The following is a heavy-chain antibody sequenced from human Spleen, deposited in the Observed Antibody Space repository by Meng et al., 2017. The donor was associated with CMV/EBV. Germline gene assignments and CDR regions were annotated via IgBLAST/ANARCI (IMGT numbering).Heavy chain of an antibody. CDR3: ARRGGTYYVDF. V-gene: IGHV4-34*01. CDR1: GGSFSGYY. J-gene: IGHJ4*02. CDR2: INHSGFS. Sequence: SETLSLTCAVYGGSFSGYYWSWIRQPPGKGLEWIGEINHSGFSNYNSSLKSRVTISVDTSKNQFSLKLSSVTAADTAVYYCARRGGTYYVDFWGQGTLVTVSS. D-gene: IGHD1-26*01.